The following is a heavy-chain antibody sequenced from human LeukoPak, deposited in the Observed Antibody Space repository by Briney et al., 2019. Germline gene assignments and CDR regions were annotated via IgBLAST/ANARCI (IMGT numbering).Heavy chain of an antibody. D-gene: IGHD4-17*01. V-gene: IGHV4-59*01. Sequence: PSETLSLTCTVSGGSISSYYWSWIRQSPGKGLEWIGYIYYSGSTNYNPSLKSRVTMSVDTSKNQFSLRLSSVTAADTAVYYCARSYGDYVNFDYWGQGTLVTVSS. CDR1: GGSISSYY. CDR2: IYYSGST. J-gene: IGHJ4*02. CDR3: ARSYGDYVNFDY.